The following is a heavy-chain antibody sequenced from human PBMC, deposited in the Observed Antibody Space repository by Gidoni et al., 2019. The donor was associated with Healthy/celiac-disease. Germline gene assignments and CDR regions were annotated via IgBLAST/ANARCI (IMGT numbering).Heavy chain of an antibody. CDR3: ARDRELGYCSGGSCYSPYYYYGMDV. CDR2: ISSSSSYI. J-gene: IGHJ6*02. D-gene: IGHD2-15*01. CDR1: GFTFSSYR. V-gene: IGHV3-21*01. Sequence: EVQLVESGVGLVTPGGSLRLSCAASGFTFSSYRMTWVRQAPGKGLEGGSSISSSSSYIYYADSVKGRFTISRDNAKNSLYLQMNSLRAEDTAVYYCARDRELGYCSGGSCYSPYYYYGMDVWGQGTTVTVSS.